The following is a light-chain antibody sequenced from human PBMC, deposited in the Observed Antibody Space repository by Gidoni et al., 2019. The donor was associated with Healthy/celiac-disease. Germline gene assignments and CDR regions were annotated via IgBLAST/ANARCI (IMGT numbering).Light chain of an antibody. Sequence: DIQMTQPPSSLPASVGDRVTITCQASQDMSNYLNWYQQKPGKAPKLLIYDASNLETGVPSRFSGSGSGTDFTFTISSLQPEDIATYYCQQYDNLPFTFXPXTKVDIK. CDR3: QQYDNLPFT. CDR2: DAS. V-gene: IGKV1-33*01. CDR1: QDMSNY. J-gene: IGKJ3*01.